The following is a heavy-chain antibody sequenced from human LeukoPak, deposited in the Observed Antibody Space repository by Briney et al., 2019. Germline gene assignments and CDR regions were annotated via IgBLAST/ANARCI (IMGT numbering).Heavy chain of an antibody. CDR2: INHSGST. D-gene: IGHD3-9*01. V-gene: IGHV4-34*01. CDR1: GGSFSGYY. CDR3: ARAFDPYYFDY. Sequence: PSETLSLTCAVYGGSFSGYYWSWIRQPPGKGLEWIGEINHSGSTNYNPSLKSRVTISVDTSKNQFSLELSSVTAADTAVYYCARAFDPYYFDYWGQGTLVTVSS. J-gene: IGHJ4*02.